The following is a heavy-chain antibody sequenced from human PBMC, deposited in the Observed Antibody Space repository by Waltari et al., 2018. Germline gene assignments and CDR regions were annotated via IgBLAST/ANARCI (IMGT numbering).Heavy chain of an antibody. J-gene: IGHJ3*02. CDR2: ISSSSSYI. D-gene: IGHD3-10*01. CDR1: GFTFSSYS. Sequence: EVQLVESGGGLVKPGGSLRLSCAASGFTFSSYSMNWVRQAPGKGLEWVSSISSSSSYIYYADSVKGRLTISRDNAKNSLYLQMNSLRAEDTAVYYCARDHTGGAFDIWGQGTMVTVSS. V-gene: IGHV3-21*01. CDR3: ARDHTGGAFDI.